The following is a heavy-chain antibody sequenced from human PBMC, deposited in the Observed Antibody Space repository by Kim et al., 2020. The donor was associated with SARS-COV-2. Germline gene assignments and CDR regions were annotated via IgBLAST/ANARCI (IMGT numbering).Heavy chain of an antibody. CDR1: GFTFSSYA. J-gene: IGHJ4*02. D-gene: IGHD3-10*01. CDR3: ARGEFQDLGTYYRYFDY. V-gene: IGHV3-23*01. Sequence: GGSLRLSCAASGFTFSSYAMTWVRQPPGKGLEWVSAISTTGRSTFYAESVKGRFTISRDNSKNSLYLQMNTLTVDDTAVYYCARGEFQDLGTYYRYFDYWGQGTVVTVSS. CDR2: ISTTGRST.